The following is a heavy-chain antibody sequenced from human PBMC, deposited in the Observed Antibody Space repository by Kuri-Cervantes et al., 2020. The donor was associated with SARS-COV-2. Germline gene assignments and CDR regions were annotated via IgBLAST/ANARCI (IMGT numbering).Heavy chain of an antibody. V-gene: IGHV3-30*16. CDR2: ISYDGSNK. Sequence: SCKASGYTFTGYYMHWVRQAPGQGLEWVAVISYDGSNKYYADSVKGRFTISRDNSKNTLYLQMNSLRAEDTAVYYCARGLGEYSSSSIDYWGQGTLVTVSS. CDR3: ARGLGEYSSSSIDY. J-gene: IGHJ4*02. D-gene: IGHD6-6*01. CDR1: GYTFTGYY.